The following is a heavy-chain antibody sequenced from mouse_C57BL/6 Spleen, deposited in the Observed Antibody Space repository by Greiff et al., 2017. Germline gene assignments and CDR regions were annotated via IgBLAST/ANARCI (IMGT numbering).Heavy chain of an antibody. CDR2: INPYNGDT. CDR3: ASSYGSGYGGFAD. CDR1: GYSFTGYF. Sequence: EVQLQQSGPELVKPGDSVKISCKASGYSFTGYFMNWVMQSPGKSLEWIGRINPYNGDTFYNQKFKGKATLTVDKSSSTAHMELRSLTSEDSAGYYCASSYGSGYGGFADWGQGTLVTVSA. V-gene: IGHV1-20*01. J-gene: IGHJ3*01. D-gene: IGHD1-1*01.